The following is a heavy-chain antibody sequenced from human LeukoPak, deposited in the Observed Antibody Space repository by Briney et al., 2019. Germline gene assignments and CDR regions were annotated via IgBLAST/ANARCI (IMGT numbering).Heavy chain of an antibody. Sequence: TGGSLRLSCAASGFTFSSYGMSWVRQAPGKGLEWVSAISGSGGSTYYADSVKGRFTISRDNSKNTLYLQMNSLRAEDTAVYYCAKNYGSGRGPMDVWGQGTTVTVSS. D-gene: IGHD3-10*01. CDR1: GFTFSSYG. V-gene: IGHV3-23*01. CDR2: ISGSGGST. CDR3: AKNYGSGRGPMDV. J-gene: IGHJ6*02.